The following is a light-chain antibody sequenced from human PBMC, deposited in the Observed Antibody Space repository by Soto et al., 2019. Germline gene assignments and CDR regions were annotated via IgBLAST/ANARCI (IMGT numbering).Light chain of an antibody. Sequence: EIVLTQSPCTLPLPSGGRATLSCRASQIVGGLLAWYQQNPGRAPRLLIYGASTRAAGIPERFSGSGSGTEFTLTIGSLPSEDFETYYCQQYHRSPITFGQGTRLEIK. CDR2: GAS. V-gene: IGKV3-15*01. J-gene: IGKJ5*01. CDR3: QQYHRSPIT. CDR1: QIVGGL.